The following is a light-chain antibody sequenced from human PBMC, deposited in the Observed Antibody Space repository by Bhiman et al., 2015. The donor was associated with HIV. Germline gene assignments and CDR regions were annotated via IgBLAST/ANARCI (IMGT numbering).Light chain of an antibody. V-gene: IGLV2-14*03. Sequence: QSALTQPASVSGSPGQSITISCTGTSSDVGGYNYVSWYQQHPGKAPKLMIYDVSNRPSGISNRFSASKSGNTASLTISGLQAEDEGDYYCCSYTSSSTYVFGTGTKVTVL. CDR3: CSYTSSSTYV. CDR1: SSDVGGYNY. CDR2: DVS. J-gene: IGLJ1*01.